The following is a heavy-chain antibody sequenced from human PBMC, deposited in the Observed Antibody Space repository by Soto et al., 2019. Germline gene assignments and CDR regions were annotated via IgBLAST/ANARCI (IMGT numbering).Heavy chain of an antibody. CDR3: VRDGAVAGLSFYGMDV. CDR1: GYTFSGFY. J-gene: IGHJ6*02. Sequence: ASVKVSCKASGYTFSGFYMHWVRQAPGQGLEWMGWINPNSGGTKSAEKFQDRVTMTRDASISTAHMELRRLTTDDTAVYYCVRDGAVAGLSFYGMDVWGQGTTVTVSS. CDR2: INPNSGGT. D-gene: IGHD6-19*01. V-gene: IGHV1-2*02.